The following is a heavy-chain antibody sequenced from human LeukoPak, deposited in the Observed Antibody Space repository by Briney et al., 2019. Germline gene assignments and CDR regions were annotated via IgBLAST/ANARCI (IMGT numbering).Heavy chain of an antibody. Sequence: PGGSLRLSCSASGFTFNNYAVHWVRQAPGKGLEYVSAITSNGGTTYYGDSVRGRFTISRDNSKNTVYLQMSSLRPEDTAVYYCLKDLTGSGDYWGQGTLVTVPS. CDR1: GFTFNNYA. D-gene: IGHD3-10*01. J-gene: IGHJ4*02. CDR3: LKDLTGSGDY. CDR2: ITSNGGTT. V-gene: IGHV3-64D*06.